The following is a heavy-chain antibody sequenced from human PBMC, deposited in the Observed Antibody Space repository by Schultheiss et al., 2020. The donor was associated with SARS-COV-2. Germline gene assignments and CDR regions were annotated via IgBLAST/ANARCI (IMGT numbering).Heavy chain of an antibody. CDR2: IYDSGST. Sequence: SETLSVTCSVSGGSVSSRNYYWSWIRQPPGKGLEWIGYIYDSGSTNYNASLKSRVTISVDTSKNHFSLKLSSLTAADTAFYYCGRGYYDFWSGYWGTVDVWGQGTTVTVSS. V-gene: IGHV4-61*03. D-gene: IGHD3-3*01. CDR3: GRGYYDFWSGYWGTVDV. CDR1: GGSVSSRNYY. J-gene: IGHJ6*02.